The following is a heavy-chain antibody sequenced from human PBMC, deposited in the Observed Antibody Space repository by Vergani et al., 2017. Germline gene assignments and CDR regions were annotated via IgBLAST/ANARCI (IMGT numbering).Heavy chain of an antibody. CDR1: GFTFGSYA. CDR3: ARDHFQITFMGVPGPHNMDV. CDR2: INGVGDNK. Sequence: EVKLLQSGGALVQPGGSLRLSCVTSGFTSGFTFGSYAMIWVRQAPGKGLEWVSAINGVGDNKYVADSVKGRFTISRDNSRNTLYLQMNSLRAEDTSIYYCARDHFQITFMGVPGPHNMDVWGKGTTVIVSS. D-gene: IGHD3-16*01. V-gene: IGHV3-23*01. J-gene: IGHJ6*03.